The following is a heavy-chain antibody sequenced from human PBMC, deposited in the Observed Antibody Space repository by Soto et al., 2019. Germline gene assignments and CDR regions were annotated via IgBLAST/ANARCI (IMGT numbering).Heavy chain of an antibody. CDR2: ISYDVSNK. Sequence: QVQLVESGGGVVQPGRSLRLSCSASGFTFSSYAMHWVRQAPGKGLEGVAVISYDVSNKYYADSVKGRFTISRDNYKNTLYLQMNSLRADDTAVYYCASPLLDSSGYYYDYWGQGTLVTVSS. V-gene: IGHV3-30-3*01. CDR1: GFTFSSYA. D-gene: IGHD3-22*01. CDR3: ASPLLDSSGYYYDY. J-gene: IGHJ4*02.